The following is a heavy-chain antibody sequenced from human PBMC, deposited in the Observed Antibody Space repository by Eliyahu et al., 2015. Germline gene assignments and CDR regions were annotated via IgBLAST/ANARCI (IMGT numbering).Heavy chain of an antibody. J-gene: IGHJ4*02. Sequence: QITLKESGPTLVKRTQTLTLTCSFSGLXLXTNEVTLGWIRQPSEKALEWLGFIYWDDDKRYSPSLRSRLTITKDTSKNQVVLTMTNMDPVDTATYYCVHCLRNGWWGFDYWGQGTLVTVSS. CDR2: IYWDDDK. CDR1: GLXLXTNEVT. D-gene: IGHD5/OR15-5a*01. CDR3: VHCLRNGWWGFDY. V-gene: IGHV2-5*02.